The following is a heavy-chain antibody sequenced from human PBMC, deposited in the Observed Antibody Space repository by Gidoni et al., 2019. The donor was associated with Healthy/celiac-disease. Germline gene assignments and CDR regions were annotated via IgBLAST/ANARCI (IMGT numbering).Heavy chain of an antibody. D-gene: IGHD2-2*01. V-gene: IGHV2-5*01. J-gene: IGHJ6*02. Sequence: QITLKESGPTLVKPTQTLTLTCTFSGFSLSTRGVGVGWIRQPPGKALEWLALIYWNDDKRYSPSLKSRLTITKDTSKNQVVLTMTNMDPVDTATYYCAHTGIDIVVVPAAPGPYYYYGMDVWGQGTTVTVSS. CDR1: GFSLSTRGVG. CDR3: AHTGIDIVVVPAAPGPYYYYGMDV. CDR2: IYWNDDK.